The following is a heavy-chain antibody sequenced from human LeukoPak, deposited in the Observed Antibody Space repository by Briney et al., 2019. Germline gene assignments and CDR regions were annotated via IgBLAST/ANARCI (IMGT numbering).Heavy chain of an antibody. CDR1: GFTYSCCG. CDR2: ISYDGSYK. D-gene: IGHD5-12*01. CDR3: AKGNNAYGTFDY. J-gene: IGHJ4*02. V-gene: IGHV3-30*18. Sequence: GGSLRLSCAASGFTYSCCGMHWVRQAPGKGLEWVAVISYDGSYKYYAESVKGRFTISRDNSKNTLYLQTTSLRAEDTALYYCAKGNNAYGTFDYWGQGTLVTVSS.